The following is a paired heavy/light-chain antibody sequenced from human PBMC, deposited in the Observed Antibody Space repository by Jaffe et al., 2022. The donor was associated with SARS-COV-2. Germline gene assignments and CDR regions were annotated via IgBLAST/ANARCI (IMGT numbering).Light chain of an antibody. V-gene: IGLV3-21*04. CDR2: YDR. J-gene: IGLJ3*02. CDR1: NIGSKN. CDR3: QVWDSSSDHWV. Sequence: SYVLTQPPSVSVAPGQTARITCGGNNIGSKNVHWCQQKPGQAPVLVIYYDRDRPSGIPERFSGSNSGNTATLTISRVEAGDEADYFCQVWDSSSDHWVFGGGTKLTVL.
Heavy chain of an antibody. CDR2: ISGSGAST. Sequence: EVQLVESGGGLVQPGGSLRLSCAASGFTFNTYAMSWVRQAPGKGLEWVSAISGSGASTYYADSVKGRFTISRDNSKNTLYLQMNSLRAEDTAVYYCAKVDTAMVTFGYFDYWGRGTLVTVSS. J-gene: IGHJ4*02. D-gene: IGHD5-18*01. CDR3: AKVDTAMVTFGYFDY. CDR1: GFTFNTYA. V-gene: IGHV3-23*04.